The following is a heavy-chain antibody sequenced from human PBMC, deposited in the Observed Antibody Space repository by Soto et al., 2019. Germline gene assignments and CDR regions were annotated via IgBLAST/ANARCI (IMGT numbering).Heavy chain of an antibody. D-gene: IGHD2-21*02. J-gene: IGHJ4*02. CDR2: ISSGGTTK. CDR3: AEGYCGGDCESRGTAFDF. Sequence: TGGSLRLSCAASRFTFSNYGMHWVRQAPGKGLEWVAVISSGGTTKYYGDSVTGRFTISRDNFKNTLYLQMDSLRHEDTAVYYCAEGYCGGDCESRGTAFDFWGQGTLVTVSS. V-gene: IGHV3-30*03. CDR1: RFTFSNYG.